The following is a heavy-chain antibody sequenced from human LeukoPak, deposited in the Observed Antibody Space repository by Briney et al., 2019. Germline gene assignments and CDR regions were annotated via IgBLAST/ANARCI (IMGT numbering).Heavy chain of an antibody. V-gene: IGHV3-66*01. J-gene: IGHJ3*02. D-gene: IGHD3-22*01. CDR2: IYSGGST. CDR1: GFTVSGNY. Sequence: GGSLRLSCAASGFTVSGNYMSWVRQAPGKGLEWVSVIYSGGSTYYADSVKGRFTISRDNAKNSLYLQMNSLRAEDTAVYYCARSMIVAIDAFDIWGQGTMVTVSS. CDR3: ARSMIVAIDAFDI.